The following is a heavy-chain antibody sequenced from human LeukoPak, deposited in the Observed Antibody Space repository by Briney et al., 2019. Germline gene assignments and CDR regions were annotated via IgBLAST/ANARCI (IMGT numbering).Heavy chain of an antibody. CDR2: IYYIGNT. J-gene: IGHJ2*01. CDR3: ASAYCGGDCTPYWYFDL. Sequence: SQTLSLTCTVSGGSISSGDYYWSWIRQPPGKGLEWIGYIYYIGNTFYNPSLKSRVTISVDTSKNQFSLKLSSVTAADTAVYYCASAYCGGDCTPYWYFDLWGRGTLVTVSS. D-gene: IGHD2-21*02. V-gene: IGHV4-30-4*01. CDR1: GGSISSGDYY.